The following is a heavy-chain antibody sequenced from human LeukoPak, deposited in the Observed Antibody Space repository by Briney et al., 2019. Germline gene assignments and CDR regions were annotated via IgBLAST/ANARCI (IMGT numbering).Heavy chain of an antibody. J-gene: IGHJ4*02. Sequence: ASVKVSCKASGYTFTGYYMHWVRQAPGQGLEWMGWINPNSGGTNYAQKFQGRVTMTRDTSISTAYMELSRLRSDDTAVYYCARTYCSSTSCPPLDYWGQGTLVTVSS. CDR2: INPNSGGT. V-gene: IGHV1-2*02. CDR1: GYTFTGYY. D-gene: IGHD2-2*01. CDR3: ARTYCSSTSCPPLDY.